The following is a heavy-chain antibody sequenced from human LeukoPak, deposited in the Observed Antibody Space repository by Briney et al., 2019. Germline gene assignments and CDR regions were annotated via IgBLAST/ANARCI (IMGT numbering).Heavy chain of an antibody. CDR1: GFTFSSYS. V-gene: IGHV3-21*01. CDR3: ARDCSSTSCPFDY. CDR2: ISSSSSYI. J-gene: IGHJ4*02. Sequence: GGSPRLSCAASGFTFSSYSMNWVRQAPGKGLEWVSSISSSSSYIYYADSVKGRLTISRDNAKNSLYLQMSSRRAEDTAVYYCARDCSSTSCPFDYWGQGTLVTVSP. D-gene: IGHD2-2*01.